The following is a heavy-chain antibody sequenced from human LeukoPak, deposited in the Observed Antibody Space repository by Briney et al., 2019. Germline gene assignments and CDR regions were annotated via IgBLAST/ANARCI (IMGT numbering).Heavy chain of an antibody. CDR3: ARATVVTTRTYYFDY. D-gene: IGHD4-23*01. J-gene: IGHJ4*02. V-gene: IGHV1-46*01. CDR1: GYTFTSYY. CDR2: INPSGGST. Sequence: GASVKVSCKASGYTFTSYYMHWVRQAPGQGLEWMGIINPSGGSTSYAQKFQGRVTMTRDMSTSTVYMELSGLRSEDTAVYYCARATVVTTRTYYFDYWGQGTLVTVSS.